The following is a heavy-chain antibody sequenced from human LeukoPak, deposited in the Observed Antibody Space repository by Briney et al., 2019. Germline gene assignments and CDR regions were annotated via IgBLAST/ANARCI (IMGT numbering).Heavy chain of an antibody. CDR3: ARTTAAGTYYFDY. Sequence: SETLSLTCTVSGGSIDNDTYYWTWIRQPPGKGLEWIGYIYYSGSTNYNPSLKSRVTISVDTSKNQFSLKLSSVTAADTAVYYCARTTAAGTYYFDYWGQGTLVTVSS. V-gene: IGHV4-61*01. CDR2: IYYSGST. D-gene: IGHD6-13*01. J-gene: IGHJ4*02. CDR1: GGSIDNDTYY.